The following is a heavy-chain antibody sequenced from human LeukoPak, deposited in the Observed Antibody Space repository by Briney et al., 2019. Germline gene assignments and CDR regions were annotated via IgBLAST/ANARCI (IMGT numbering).Heavy chain of an antibody. CDR3: AGLGYCSSTSCAEWLPY. D-gene: IGHD2-2*01. V-gene: IGHV4-34*01. Sequence: SETLSLTCAVYGGSFSGYYWSWIRQPPGKGLEWIGEINHSGSTNYNPSLKSRVTISVDTSKNQFSLRLSSVTAADTAVYYCAGLGYCSSTSCAEWLPYWGQGTLVTVSS. CDR2: INHSGST. J-gene: IGHJ4*02. CDR1: GGSFSGYY.